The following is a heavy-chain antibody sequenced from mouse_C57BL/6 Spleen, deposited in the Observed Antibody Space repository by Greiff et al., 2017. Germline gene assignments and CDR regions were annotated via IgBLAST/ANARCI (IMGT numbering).Heavy chain of an antibody. CDR3: TRDTDYGNYRDMDY. Sequence: EVKLVESGEGLVKPGGSLKLSCAASGFTFSSYAMSWVRQTPEKRLEWVAYISSGGDYIYYADTVKGRFTISRDNARNTLYLQMSSLKSEDTAMYYCTRDTDYGNYRDMDYWGQGTSVTVSS. V-gene: IGHV5-9-1*02. CDR1: GFTFSSYA. D-gene: IGHD2-1*01. CDR2: ISSGGDYI. J-gene: IGHJ4*01.